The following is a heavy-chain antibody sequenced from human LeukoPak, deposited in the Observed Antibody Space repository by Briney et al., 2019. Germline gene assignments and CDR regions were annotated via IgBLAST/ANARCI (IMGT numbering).Heavy chain of an antibody. CDR2: IYNDGRT. V-gene: IGHV3-53*01. D-gene: IGHD3-22*01. CDR1: GFTVNNKY. CDR3: ARGLFLSGYLDAFDI. J-gene: IGHJ3*02. Sequence: GGSLRLSCAASGFTVNNKYMTWVRQAPGKGLEWVSLIYNDGRTYYADSVKGRCTISRDNLKNVLYLQMNSLKVEDTALYYCARGLFLSGYLDAFDIWGQGTMVTVSS.